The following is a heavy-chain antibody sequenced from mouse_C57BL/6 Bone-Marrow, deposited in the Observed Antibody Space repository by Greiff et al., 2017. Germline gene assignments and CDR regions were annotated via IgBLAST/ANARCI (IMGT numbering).Heavy chain of an antibody. CDR3: ARSDYYGSSYAWYFDV. CDR2: INPNNGGT. D-gene: IGHD1-1*01. Sequence: EVQLQQSGPELVKPGASVKIPCKASGYTFTDYNMDWVKQSHGKSLEWIGDINPNNGGTIYNQKFKGKATLTVDKSSSTAYMELRSLTSEDTAVYYCARSDYYGSSYAWYFDVWGTGTTVTVSS. J-gene: IGHJ1*03. CDR1: GYTFTDYN. V-gene: IGHV1-18*01.